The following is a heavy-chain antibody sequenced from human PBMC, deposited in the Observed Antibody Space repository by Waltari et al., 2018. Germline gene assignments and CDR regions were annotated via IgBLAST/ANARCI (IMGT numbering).Heavy chain of an antibody. J-gene: IGHJ6*02. CDR2: IWYDGYNK. CDR3: ARDQGYCSGGSCNHYGMDV. D-gene: IGHD2-15*01. V-gene: IGHV3-33*01. Sequence: QVKLVESGGGVVQPGRSLTLSCAASGFTFNTYGMHWVRQAPGKGLEWVAIIWYDGYNKYYADSVKGRFTISRDNSKNTVYLQMNSLRADDTALYYCARDQGYCSGGSCNHYGMDVWGQGTTVTVSS. CDR1: GFTFNTYG.